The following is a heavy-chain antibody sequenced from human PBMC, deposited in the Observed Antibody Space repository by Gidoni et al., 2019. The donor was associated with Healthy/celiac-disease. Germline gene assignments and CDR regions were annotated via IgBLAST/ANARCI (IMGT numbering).Heavy chain of an antibody. D-gene: IGHD2-2*01. CDR3: ARLFSFAGDY. Sequence: QLQLQESGPGLVKPSETLSLTCTVSGGSISSISYYWGWIRQPPGKGLEWIGSIYYSGSTYYNPSLKSRVTISVDTSKNQFSLKLSSVTAADTAVYYCARLFSFAGDYWGQGTLVTVSS. CDR2: IYYSGST. CDR1: GGSISSISYY. V-gene: IGHV4-39*01. J-gene: IGHJ4*02.